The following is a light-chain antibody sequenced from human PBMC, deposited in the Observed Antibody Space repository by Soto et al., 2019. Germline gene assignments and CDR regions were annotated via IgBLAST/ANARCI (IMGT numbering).Light chain of an antibody. CDR2: TAS. J-gene: IGKJ4*01. V-gene: IGKV1-39*01. CDR3: QQSYKTPLT. Sequence: DIQMTQSPSSLSASVGDRVTITCRAGRTIVSGLNWYQHKPGKPPTLLLYTASSLQSGVPSRFSGSGSGTDVTLTISSLQPEDFATYYCQQSYKTPLTFGGGTKVDI. CDR1: RTIVSG.